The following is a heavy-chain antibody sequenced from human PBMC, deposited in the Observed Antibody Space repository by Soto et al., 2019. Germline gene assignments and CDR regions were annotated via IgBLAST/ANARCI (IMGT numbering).Heavy chain of an antibody. CDR2: IDGSGGIT. CDR1: GFTFGTTD. V-gene: IGHV3-23*01. D-gene: IGHD3-10*01. CDR3: VKNSGGFNT. J-gene: IGHJ5*02. Sequence: QLLQSGGGLVQPGGSLTLSCAASGFTFGTTDMSWVRQAPGEGLEWVSTIDGSGGITYYADSVKGRFTISRDNSRNTVYLPMNSLRCDDTALYYCVKNSGGFNTWGQGALVTVSS.